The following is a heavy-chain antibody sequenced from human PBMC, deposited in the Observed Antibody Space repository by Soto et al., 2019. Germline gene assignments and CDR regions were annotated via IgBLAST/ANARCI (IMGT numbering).Heavy chain of an antibody. CDR1: GGSISSYY. J-gene: IGHJ5*02. D-gene: IGHD3-22*01. V-gene: IGHV4-39*01. Sequence: PSETLSLTCTVSGGSISSYYWGWIRQPPGKGLEWIGSIYYSGSTYYNPSLKSRVTISVDTSKNQFSLKLSSVTAADTAVYYCARIGVIKVVVIGSNWFDPWGQGTLVTVSS. CDR3: ARIGVIKVVVIGSNWFDP. CDR2: IYYSGST.